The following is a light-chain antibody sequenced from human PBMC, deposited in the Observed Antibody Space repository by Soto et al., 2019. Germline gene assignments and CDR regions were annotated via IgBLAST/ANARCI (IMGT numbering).Light chain of an antibody. J-gene: IGKJ1*01. CDR3: HQRQSWPRT. CDR1: QYINTR. Sequence: EILFTQSSATLASFPRHLDSLSRRASQYINTRLAWYQHRPGQAPRLLIYQTSLRAAGIPARFSASGSGTDFTLTISDVQPEDFALYYCHQRQSWPRTFGQGTKVDI. V-gene: IGKV3-11*01. CDR2: QTS.